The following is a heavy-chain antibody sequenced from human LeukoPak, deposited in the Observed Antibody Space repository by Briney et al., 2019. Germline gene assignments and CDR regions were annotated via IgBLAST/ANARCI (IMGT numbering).Heavy chain of an antibody. D-gene: IGHD2-2*01. CDR3: ARVGVVVVPAAVGRTQLWFDP. CDR2: ISAYNGNT. CDR1: GYTFTSYG. J-gene: IGHJ5*02. Sequence: ASVKVSCKASGYTFTSYGISWLRQAPGQGLEWMGWISAYNGNTNYAQKLQGRVTMTTDTSTSTAYMELRSLRSDDTAVYYCARVGVVVVPAAVGRTQLWFDPWGQGTLVTVSS. V-gene: IGHV1-18*01.